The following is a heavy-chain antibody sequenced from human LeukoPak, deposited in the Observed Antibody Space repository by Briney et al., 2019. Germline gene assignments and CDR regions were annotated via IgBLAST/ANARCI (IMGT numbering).Heavy chain of an antibody. CDR1: GGTFNDYA. Sequence: ASVKVSCKASGGTFNDYAINWVRQAPGQGLEWMGRIIPILRIANYAQKFQGRVTITADKSTSTAYLELSSLRSEDTAMYYCASSVDVDAFDIWGQGTMVTVSS. V-gene: IGHV1-69*04. CDR2: IIPILRIA. CDR3: ASSVDVDAFDI. J-gene: IGHJ3*02. D-gene: IGHD6-25*01.